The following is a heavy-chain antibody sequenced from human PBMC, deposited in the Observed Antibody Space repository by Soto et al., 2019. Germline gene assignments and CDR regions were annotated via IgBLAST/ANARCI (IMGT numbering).Heavy chain of an antibody. CDR2: ISAYNGNT. Sequence: QVQLVQSGAEVKKPGASVKVSCKASGYTFTSYGISWVRQAPGQGLEWMGWISAYNGNTNYAQKLQGRVTMTTDTSTSTAYMELRSLRSDDTAVYYCARDRPYVSLRRSQPLFDYWGQGTLVTVSS. CDR3: ARDRPYVSLRRSQPLFDY. V-gene: IGHV1-18*01. J-gene: IGHJ4*02. CDR1: GYTFTSYG. D-gene: IGHD6-6*01.